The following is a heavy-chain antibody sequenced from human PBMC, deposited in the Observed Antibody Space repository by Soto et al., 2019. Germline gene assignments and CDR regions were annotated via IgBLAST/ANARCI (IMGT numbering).Heavy chain of an antibody. CDR1: GFTFSSYG. CDR3: ARAYYYDTSGFWGLDY. J-gene: IGHJ4*02. V-gene: IGHV3-30*03. CDR2: ISYDGSTI. D-gene: IGHD3-22*01. Sequence: GESLKISCAAPGFTFSSYGMHWVRQAPGKGLEWVAVISYDGSTIYYADSVKGRFTISRDNSKNTLYLQMHSLRAEDTAVYYCARAYYYDTSGFWGLDYWGQGTLVTVSA.